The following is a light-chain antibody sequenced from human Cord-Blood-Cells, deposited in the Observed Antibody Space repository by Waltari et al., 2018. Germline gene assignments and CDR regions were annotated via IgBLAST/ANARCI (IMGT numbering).Light chain of an antibody. V-gene: IGLV2-14*03. Sequence: QSALTQPASVSGSPGPSITISCTGTSSDVGGYNYVSWYQQHPGKAPKPMIYDVSNPPSGVSNRFPGSKSGNTASLTISGLQAEDEADYYCSSYTSSSTWVFGGGTKLTVL. J-gene: IGLJ3*02. CDR3: SSYTSSSTWV. CDR1: SSDVGGYNY. CDR2: DVS.